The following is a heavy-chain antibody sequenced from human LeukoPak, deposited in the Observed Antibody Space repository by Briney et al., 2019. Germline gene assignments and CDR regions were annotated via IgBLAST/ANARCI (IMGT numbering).Heavy chain of an antibody. CDR3: ARDRVGSGWPRPYYFEF. J-gene: IGHJ4*02. CDR1: GYTFTGYY. CDR2: INPNTGAT. D-gene: IGHD6-19*01. Sequence: ASVTVSCRPFGYTFTGYYIHWVRQAPGLGLEWMGWINPNTGATMYGRKFQGRVTLTRDTSIDTAYMELTNLRSDDTALYYCARDRVGSGWPRPYYFEFWGQGSLVTVSS. V-gene: IGHV1-2*02.